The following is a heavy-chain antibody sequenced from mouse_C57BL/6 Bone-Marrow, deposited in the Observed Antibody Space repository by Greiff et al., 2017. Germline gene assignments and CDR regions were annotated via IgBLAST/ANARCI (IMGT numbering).Heavy chain of an antibody. J-gene: IGHJ2*01. D-gene: IGHD1-1*01. CDR2: INPYNGGT. V-gene: IGHV1-19*01. CDR1: GYTFTDYY. CDR3: AREITTVVGSHFDY. Sequence: VQLQQSGPVLVKPGASVKMSCKASGYTFTDYYMNWVKQSHGKSLEWIGVINPYNGGTSYNQKFKGKATLTVDKSSSTAYMELNSLTSEDSAVYYCAREITTVVGSHFDYWGQGTTLTVSS.